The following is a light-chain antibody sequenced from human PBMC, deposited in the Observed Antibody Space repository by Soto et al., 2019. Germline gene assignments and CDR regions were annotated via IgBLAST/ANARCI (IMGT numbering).Light chain of an antibody. V-gene: IGKV1-5*03. CDR1: QSISVW. J-gene: IGKJ1*01. CDR2: KAS. Sequence: DIQMTESPSTLSPSVGDTIPIACRASQSISVWLAWYQQKPGKAPKLLIYKASGLESGVPSRFGGSGYGTEFTLTISSLQSDDFATYYCQQYNTSSGTFGQGTKVDIK. CDR3: QQYNTSSGT.